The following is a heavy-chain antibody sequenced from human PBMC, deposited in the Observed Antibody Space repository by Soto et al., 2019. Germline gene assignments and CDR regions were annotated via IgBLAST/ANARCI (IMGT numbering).Heavy chain of an antibody. CDR3: ARYNWNGGNDY. CDR1: GFSFTNYG. J-gene: IGHJ4*02. V-gene: IGHV3-30*03. D-gene: IGHD1-20*01. Sequence: QEHLVESGGDVVQPGRSLRLSCAASGFSFTNYGMHWVRQAPGKGLEWVAVISYDGNNQHYADSVKGRFTISRDTSNNTVSLQMHSLRPEDTAVYYCARYNWNGGNDYWGQGTLVTVSS. CDR2: ISYDGNNQ.